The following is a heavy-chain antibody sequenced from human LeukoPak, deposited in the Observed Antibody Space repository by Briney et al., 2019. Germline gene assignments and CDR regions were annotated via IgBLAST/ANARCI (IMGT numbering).Heavy chain of an antibody. D-gene: IGHD3-3*01. CDR3: ARVLRFLEWLLEGFDY. CDR2: IKQDGSEK. CDR1: GFTFDDYA. J-gene: IGHJ4*02. Sequence: GRSLRLSCAASGFTFDDYAMHWVRQAPGKGLEWVANIKQDGSEKYYVDSVKGRFTISRDNAKNSLYLQMNSLRAEDTAVYYCARVLRFLEWLLEGFDYWGQGTLVTVSS. V-gene: IGHV3-7*01.